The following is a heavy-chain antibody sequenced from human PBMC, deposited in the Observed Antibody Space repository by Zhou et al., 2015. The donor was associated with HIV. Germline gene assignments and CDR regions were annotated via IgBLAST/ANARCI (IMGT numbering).Heavy chain of an antibody. CDR3: ARDMRGRACSSTSCYTEYYFDY. J-gene: IGHJ4*02. V-gene: IGHV1-69*01. CDR1: GGTFSSYA. Sequence: QVQLVQSGAEVKKPGSSVKVSCKASGGTFSSYAISWVRQAPGQGLEWMGGIIPIFGTANYAQKFQGRVTITADESTSTAYMELSSLRSEDTAVYYCARDMRGRACSSTSCYTEYYFDYWGQGTLVTVSS. D-gene: IGHD2-2*02. CDR2: IIPIFGTA.